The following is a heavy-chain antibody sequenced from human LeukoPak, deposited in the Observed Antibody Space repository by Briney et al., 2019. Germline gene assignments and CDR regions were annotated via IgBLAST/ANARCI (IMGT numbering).Heavy chain of an antibody. CDR1: GYTFTGYY. Sequence: PWASVKVSCKASGYTFTGYYMHWVRQAPGQGLEWMGWINTNTGNPTYAQGFTGRFVFSLDTSVSTAYLQISSLKAEDTAVYYCATPWGGYSNYEAFDIWGQGTMVTVSS. J-gene: IGHJ3*02. CDR2: INTNTGNP. D-gene: IGHD4-11*01. CDR3: ATPWGGYSNYEAFDI. V-gene: IGHV7-4-1*02.